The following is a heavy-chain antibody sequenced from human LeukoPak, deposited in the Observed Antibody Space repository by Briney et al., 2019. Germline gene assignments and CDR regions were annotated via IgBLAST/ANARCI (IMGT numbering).Heavy chain of an antibody. CDR2: IYPGDSDA. D-gene: IGHD6-13*01. CDR3: TRRGISATVTWYYFDH. Sequence: GQSLPISSRVSGYSFTNYWLSWVRQMPGKGLEWMGIIYPGDSDARYSPSFQGQVTISADKSISTAYLQWSSLKASDTAIYYCTRRGISATVTWYYFDHGGQGTLVTVSS. J-gene: IGHJ4*02. V-gene: IGHV5-51*01. CDR1: GYSFTNYW.